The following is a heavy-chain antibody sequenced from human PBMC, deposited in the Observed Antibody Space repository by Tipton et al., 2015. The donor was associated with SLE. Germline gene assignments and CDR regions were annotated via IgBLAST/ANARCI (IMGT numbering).Heavy chain of an antibody. V-gene: IGHV5-51*03. J-gene: IGHJ3*02. Sequence: QLVQSGAEVKKPGESLKISCKGSEYSFTNYWIVWVRQVPGKGLEWMGLIYPTDSDTRYSPSFQGQVSISADTSTYTAYLQWSSPKASDSAIYYCASWPRWDAFDIWGQGTMVTVYS. CDR3: ASWPRWDAFDI. CDR1: EYSFTNYW. CDR2: IYPTDSDT.